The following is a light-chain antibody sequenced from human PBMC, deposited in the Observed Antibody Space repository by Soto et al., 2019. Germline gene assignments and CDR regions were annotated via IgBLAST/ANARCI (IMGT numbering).Light chain of an antibody. J-gene: IGLJ3*02. CDR2: SDN. CDR1: SSNIGSNS. CDR3: ATWDDTLNGRV. Sequence: VVTQPPSASGTPGQRVTISCSGSSSNIGSNSVNWYHQVAGTAPKLLIHSDNQRPSGVPDRFSGSKSGTSASLAISGLQSGDEADYYCATWDDTLNGRVFGGGTKLTVL. V-gene: IGLV1-44*01.